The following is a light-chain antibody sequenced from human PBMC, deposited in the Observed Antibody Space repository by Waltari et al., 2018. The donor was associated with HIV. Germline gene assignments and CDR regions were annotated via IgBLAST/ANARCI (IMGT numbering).Light chain of an antibody. J-gene: IGLJ2*01. CDR3: QSYDSSLTMV. CDR2: ATI. V-gene: IGLV1-40*01. Sequence: QSVLTQPPSVSGAPGQRVTISCPGGSSNIGAGSDVHWYQRLPGTAPRLLIFATINRPSGVPDRFSGSSPGTSASLAITGLQAEDEADYDCQSYDSSLTMVFGGGTKVTVL. CDR1: SSNIGAGSD.